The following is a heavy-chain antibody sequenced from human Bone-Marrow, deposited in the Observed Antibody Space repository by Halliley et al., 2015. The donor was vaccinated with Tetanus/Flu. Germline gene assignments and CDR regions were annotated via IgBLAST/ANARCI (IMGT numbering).Heavy chain of an antibody. V-gene: IGHV4-59*01. CDR2: VYYSGTT. Sequence: TLSLTCTVSSGSINNYYWNWIRHPPGKGLERIGYVYYSGTTNYNPSLKSRVTISVDTSRNQFSLKLSSVTSADTAVYYCARGLTHSYFESWGQGTLVTVSS. CDR3: ARGLTHSYFES. CDR1: SGSINNYY. D-gene: IGHD2-21*02. J-gene: IGHJ4*02.